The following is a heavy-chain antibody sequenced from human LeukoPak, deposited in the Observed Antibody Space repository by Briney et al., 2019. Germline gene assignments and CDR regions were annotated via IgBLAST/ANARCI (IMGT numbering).Heavy chain of an antibody. J-gene: IGHJ4*02. CDR1: GGSISSGGYS. CDR2: INHSGGT. D-gene: IGHD3-3*01. V-gene: IGHV4-30-2*01. Sequence: SQTLSLTCAVSGGSISSGGYSWSWIRQPPGKGLEWIGEINHSGGTNYNPSLKSRVTISVDTSKNQFSLKLSSVTAADTAVYYCARISLRLSDYWGQGTLVTVSS. CDR3: ARISLRLSDY.